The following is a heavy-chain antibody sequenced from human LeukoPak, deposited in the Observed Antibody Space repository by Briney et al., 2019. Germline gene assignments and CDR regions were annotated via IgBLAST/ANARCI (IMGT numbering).Heavy chain of an antibody. D-gene: IGHD6-19*01. CDR1: GFTFSSYS. J-gene: IGHJ6*02. CDR3: ARGIAVAGRVSGV. CDR2: ISSSSSYI. V-gene: IGHV3-21*01. Sequence: PGGSLRLSCAASGFTFSSYSMNWVRQAPGNGLEWVSSISSSSSYIYYADSVKGRFTISRDNAKNSLYPQMNSLRAEDTAVYYCARGIAVAGRVSGVWGQGTTVTVSS.